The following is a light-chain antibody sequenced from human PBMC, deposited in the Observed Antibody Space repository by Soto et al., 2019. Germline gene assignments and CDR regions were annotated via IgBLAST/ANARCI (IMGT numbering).Light chain of an antibody. V-gene: IGKV1-5*03. CDR1: ESISNW. J-gene: IGKJ1*01. CDR2: KAS. Sequence: DIQMTQSPSTLSASVGDRVIFTCRASESISNWLAWYQQKPGKAPNLLIYKASSLKSGVPLRFSGSGSGTGFTLTINSLQPDDFATYYCQQYDTYWTFGQGTKVDIK. CDR3: QQYDTYWT.